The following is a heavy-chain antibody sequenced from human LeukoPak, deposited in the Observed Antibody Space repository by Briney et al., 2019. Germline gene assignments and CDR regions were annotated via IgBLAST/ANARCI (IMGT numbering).Heavy chain of an antibody. CDR1: GFTVNSNY. V-gene: IGHV3-7*01. CDR2: INLDGSQK. CDR3: ARKRPNYFDY. Sequence: GGSLRLSCAASGFTVNSNYMIWVRQAPGKGPEWVANINLDGSQKYYVDSVKGRFTISRDNAENSLYLQMNSLRAEDTALYYCARKRPNYFDYWGQGTLVTDSS. J-gene: IGHJ4*02.